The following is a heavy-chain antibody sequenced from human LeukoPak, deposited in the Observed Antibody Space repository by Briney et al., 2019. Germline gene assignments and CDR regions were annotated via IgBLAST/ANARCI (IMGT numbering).Heavy chain of an antibody. CDR1: GYTFTSYG. D-gene: IGHD2-15*01. J-gene: IGHJ6*02. CDR3: ARGKEYCSGGSCPHTYYYYGMDV. Sequence: ASVKVSCKASGYTFTSYGISWVRQAPGQGLEWMGWISAYNGNTNYAQKLQGRVTMATDTSTSTAYMELRSLRSDDTAVYYCARGKEYCSGGSCPHTYYYYGMDVWGQGTTVTVSS. CDR2: ISAYNGNT. V-gene: IGHV1-18*01.